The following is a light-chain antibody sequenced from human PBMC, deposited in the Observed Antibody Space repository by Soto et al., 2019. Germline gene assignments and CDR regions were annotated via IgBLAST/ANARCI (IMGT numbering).Light chain of an antibody. V-gene: IGKV1-5*03. Sequence: DIQMTQSPSTLSASVGDRVTITCRASQSISSWLAWYQQKPGKAPKLLIYKASSLESGVPSRFSGSGSGTEFTLTISNLQPDDFATYYCQQYKSSPHTFGQGTKVEIK. CDR1: QSISSW. J-gene: IGKJ2*01. CDR3: QQYKSSPHT. CDR2: KAS.